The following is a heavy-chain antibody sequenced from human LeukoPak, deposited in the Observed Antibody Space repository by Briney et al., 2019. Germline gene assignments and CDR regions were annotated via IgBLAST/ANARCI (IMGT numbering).Heavy chain of an antibody. Sequence: GGSLRLSCAASGFTFGSYSMIWVRQPPGKGLEWVSSIFPSGGEIHYADSVRGRFTISRDNSKSTLSLQMNSLRAEDTAIYYCATYRQVLLPFESWGQGTLVTVSS. CDR2: IFPSGGEI. V-gene: IGHV3-23*01. J-gene: IGHJ4*02. CDR1: GFTFGSYS. CDR3: ATYRQVLLPFES. D-gene: IGHD2-8*02.